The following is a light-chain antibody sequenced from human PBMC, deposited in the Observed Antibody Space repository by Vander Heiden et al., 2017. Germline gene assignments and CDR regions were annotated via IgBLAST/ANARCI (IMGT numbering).Light chain of an antibody. Sequence: QSVLTQPPSVSAAPGEQVTISCSGSSSNIGQNYVSWYKHLPGTAPKLLIYENNKRPSGIPDRFSASKSGTSATLGITGLQTGDEADYYCATWESSLNPGGVFGGGTKLTVL. CDR1: SSNIGQNY. J-gene: IGLJ3*02. CDR3: ATWESSLNPGGV. V-gene: IGLV1-51*02. CDR2: ENN.